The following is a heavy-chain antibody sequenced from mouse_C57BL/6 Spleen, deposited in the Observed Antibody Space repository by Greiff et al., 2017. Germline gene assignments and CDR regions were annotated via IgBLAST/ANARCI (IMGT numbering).Heavy chain of an antibody. V-gene: IGHV5-4*03. J-gene: IGHJ2*01. CDR1: GFTFSSYA. D-gene: IGHD5-1*01. Sequence: EVMLVESGGGLVKPGGSLKLSCAASGFTFSSYAMSWVRQTPEKRLEWVATISDGGSYTYYPDNVKGRFTISRDNAKNNLYLQMSHLKSEDTAMYYSARYPYYFDYWGQGTTLTVSS. CDR3: ARYPYYFDY. CDR2: ISDGGSYT.